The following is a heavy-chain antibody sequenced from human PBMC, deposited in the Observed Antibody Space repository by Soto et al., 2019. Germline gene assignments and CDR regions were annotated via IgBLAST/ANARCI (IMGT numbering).Heavy chain of an antibody. CDR3: ASSGYDSGYYYYYMDV. V-gene: IGHV4-59*08. Sequence: SETLSLTCTVSGGSISSYYWSWIRQPPGKGLEWIGYISYSGSTNYNPSLKSRVTISVDTSKNQFSLKLSSVTAADTAVYYCASSGYDSGYYYYYMDVWGKGTTVTVSS. J-gene: IGHJ6*03. D-gene: IGHD5-12*01. CDR2: ISYSGST. CDR1: GGSISSYY.